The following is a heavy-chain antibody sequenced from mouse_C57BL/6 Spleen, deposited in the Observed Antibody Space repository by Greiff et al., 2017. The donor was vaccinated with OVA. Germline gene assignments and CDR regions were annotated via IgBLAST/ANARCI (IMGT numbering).Heavy chain of an antibody. D-gene: IGHD1-1*01. CDR1: GYAFSSSW. CDR2: IYPGDGDT. V-gene: IGHV1-82*01. J-gene: IGHJ1*03. CDR3: AGGVTTGTHWYFDV. Sequence: VKLMESGPELVKPGASVKISCKASGYAFSSSWMNWVKQRPGKGLEWIGRIYPGDGDTNYNGKFKGKATLTADKSSSTAYMQHSSLTSEDSAVYYCAGGVTTGTHWYFDVWGKGTTVTVSS.